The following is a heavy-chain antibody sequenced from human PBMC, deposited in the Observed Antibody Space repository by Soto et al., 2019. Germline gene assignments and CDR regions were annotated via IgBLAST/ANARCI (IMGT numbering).Heavy chain of an antibody. D-gene: IGHD2-2*01. J-gene: IGHJ5*02. V-gene: IGHV4-61*01. Sequence: SETLSLTCTVSGGAVSSGTFYRSWIRQPPGKGLEWVGFISYSGNINYNPSLKGRVTIAGDKSKNQFNLKLSSVSAADTAVYYCARGVTSSWFDPWGQGTLVTVSS. CDR3: ARGVTSSWFDP. CDR1: GGAVSSGTFY. CDR2: ISYSGNI.